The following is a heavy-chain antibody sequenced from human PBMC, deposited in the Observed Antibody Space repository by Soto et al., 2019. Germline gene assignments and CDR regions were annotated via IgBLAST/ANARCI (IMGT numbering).Heavy chain of an antibody. Sequence: QVQLQESGPGLVKPSQTLSLTCTVSGGSISSGDYYWSWIRQPPGKGLEWIGYIYYSGSTYYNPSLKSRVTRSVDTSKNQFSLKLSSVTAADTAVYYCARGREGGYRYGYFGDYWGQGTLVTVSS. V-gene: IGHV4-30-4*01. D-gene: IGHD5-18*01. CDR1: GGSISSGDYY. J-gene: IGHJ4*02. CDR3: ARGREGGYRYGYFGDY. CDR2: IYYSGST.